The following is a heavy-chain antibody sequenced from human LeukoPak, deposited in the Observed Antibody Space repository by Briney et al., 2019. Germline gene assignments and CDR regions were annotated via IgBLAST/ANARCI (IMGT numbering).Heavy chain of an antibody. Sequence: ASVTVSCKASGYTFTSYYMHWVRQAPGQGLEWMGIINPSGGSTSYAQKFQGRVTMTRDTSTSTVYMELSSLRSEDTAVYYCARDLLSYDYGDYLTFDPWGQGTLVTVSS. D-gene: IGHD4-17*01. CDR1: GYTFTSYY. CDR2: INPSGGST. CDR3: ARDLLSYDYGDYLTFDP. J-gene: IGHJ5*02. V-gene: IGHV1-46*01.